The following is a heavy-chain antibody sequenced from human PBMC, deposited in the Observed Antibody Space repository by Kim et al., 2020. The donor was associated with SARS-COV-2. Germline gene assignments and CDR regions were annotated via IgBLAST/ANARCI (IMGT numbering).Heavy chain of an antibody. Sequence: GGSLRLSCAASGFTFSSYAMHWVRQAPGKGLEWVAVISYDGSNKYYADSVKGRFTISRDNSKNTLYLQMNSLRAEDTAVYYCARDLVASFDYWGQGTLVT. J-gene: IGHJ4*02. CDR1: GFTFSSYA. CDR2: ISYDGSNK. CDR3: ARDLVASFDY. V-gene: IGHV3-30*04. D-gene: IGHD5-12*01.